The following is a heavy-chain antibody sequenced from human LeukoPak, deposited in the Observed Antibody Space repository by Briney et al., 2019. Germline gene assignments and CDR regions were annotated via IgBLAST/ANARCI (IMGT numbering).Heavy chain of an antibody. Sequence: ASVKVSCKASGYTFNSYGISWVRQAPGQGLEWMGWISAYNGNTNYAQKLQGRVTMTTDTSTSTAHMELSRLRSDDTAVYYCARLCKQRGPLAMIVDLKWFDPWGQGTLVTVSS. CDR2: ISAYNGNT. J-gene: IGHJ5*02. CDR1: GYTFNSYG. D-gene: IGHD3-22*01. CDR3: ARLCKQRGPLAMIVDLKWFDP. V-gene: IGHV1-18*01.